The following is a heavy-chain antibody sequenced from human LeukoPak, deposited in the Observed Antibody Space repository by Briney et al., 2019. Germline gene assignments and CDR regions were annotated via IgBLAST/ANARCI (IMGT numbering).Heavy chain of an antibody. Sequence: SVKVSCKASGGTFSSYAISWVRQAPGQGLEWMGRIIPIFGTANYAQKFQGRVTITTDESTSTAYMELSSLRSEDTAVYYCARDSHYYDSSGYWFEHWGQGTQVTVSS. CDR2: IIPIFGTA. CDR3: ARDSHYYDSSGYWFEH. J-gene: IGHJ1*01. CDR1: GGTFSSYA. D-gene: IGHD3-22*01. V-gene: IGHV1-69*05.